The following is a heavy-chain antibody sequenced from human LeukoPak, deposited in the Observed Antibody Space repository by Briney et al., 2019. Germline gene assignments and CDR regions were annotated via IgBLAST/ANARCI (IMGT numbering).Heavy chain of an antibody. CDR2: IKNKRGSYTA. CDR3: GRDTATALDY. Sequence: PGGSLILSCAASGFTLNDHYMDWVRQAPGKGLEWVGRIKNKRGSYTADYAASVKGRFTISRDDSQNSLYLQMNSLKTEDTAVYYCGRDTATALDYWGQGTLVTVSS. D-gene: IGHD2-21*02. CDR1: GFTLNDHY. V-gene: IGHV3-72*01. J-gene: IGHJ4*02.